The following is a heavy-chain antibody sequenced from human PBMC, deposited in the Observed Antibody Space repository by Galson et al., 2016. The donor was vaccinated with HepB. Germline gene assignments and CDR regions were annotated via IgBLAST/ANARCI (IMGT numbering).Heavy chain of an antibody. J-gene: IGHJ4*02. D-gene: IGHD6-19*01. CDR2: IWFDGSYK. CDR3: ATENPGIAVAALDY. Sequence: SLRLSCAASGFTFRNYGMHWVRQAPGKGLEWVAGIWFDGSYKYYTDSVKGRFTIPRDNSKNPLYLHMSGLRAEDTAVYYCATENPGIAVAALDYWGQGTLVTVSS. V-gene: IGHV3-33*01. CDR1: GFTFRNYG.